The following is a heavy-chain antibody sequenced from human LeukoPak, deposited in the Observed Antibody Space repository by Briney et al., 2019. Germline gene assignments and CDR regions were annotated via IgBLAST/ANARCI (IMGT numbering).Heavy chain of an antibody. CDR2: IKQDGRGK. CDR3: AKHSEFDY. V-gene: IGHV3-7*01. J-gene: IGHJ4*02. CDR1: GFSISSYW. Sequence: GGSLRLSCAASGFSISSYWMTWVRQAPGKGLEWVANIKQDGRGKYYADSVKGRFTISRDNSKNTLYLQMNSLRAEDTAVYYCAKHSEFDYWGQGTLVTVSS.